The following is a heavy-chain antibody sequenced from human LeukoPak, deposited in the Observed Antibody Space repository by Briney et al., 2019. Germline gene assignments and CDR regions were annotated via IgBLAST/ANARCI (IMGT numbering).Heavy chain of an antibody. V-gene: IGHV1-69*13. CDR2: IIPIFGSA. CDR1: GYTFTSYG. J-gene: IGHJ4*02. D-gene: IGHD1-26*01. CDR3: ARELLEYSGSYCSFFDY. Sequence: SVKVSCKASGYTFTSYGISWVRQAPGQGLEWMGGIIPIFGSANYAQKFQGRVTITADESTSTAYMELSSLRSEDTAMYYCARELLEYSGSYCSFFDYWGQGTLVTVSS.